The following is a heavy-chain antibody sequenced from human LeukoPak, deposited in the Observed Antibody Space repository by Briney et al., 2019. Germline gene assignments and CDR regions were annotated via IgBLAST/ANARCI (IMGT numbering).Heavy chain of an antibody. V-gene: IGHV3-30*04. CDR1: GFTFSTYD. Sequence: PGGSLRLSCAASGFTFSTYDMHWVRQAPGKGLEWVAGISYDGSNKYYADSVKGRFTISRDSSKNTVYLQMNSLRAEDTAVYSCARVTVPFWSGYSNYAFDIWGQGTMVTVSS. CDR2: ISYDGSNK. CDR3: ARVTVPFWSGYSNYAFDI. J-gene: IGHJ3*02. D-gene: IGHD3-3*01.